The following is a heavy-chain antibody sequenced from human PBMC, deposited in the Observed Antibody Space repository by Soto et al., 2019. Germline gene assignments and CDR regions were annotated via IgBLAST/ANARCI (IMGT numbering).Heavy chain of an antibody. Sequence: ASVKVSFKASGYTFTSYYMHWVRQAPGQGLEWMGIINPSGGSTSYAQKFQGRVTMTRDTSTSTVYMELSSLRSEDTAVYYCARDPDHYDSSGHDAFDIWGQGTMVTVSS. CDR3: ARDPDHYDSSGHDAFDI. J-gene: IGHJ3*02. CDR1: GYTFTSYY. D-gene: IGHD3-22*01. V-gene: IGHV1-46*01. CDR2: INPSGGST.